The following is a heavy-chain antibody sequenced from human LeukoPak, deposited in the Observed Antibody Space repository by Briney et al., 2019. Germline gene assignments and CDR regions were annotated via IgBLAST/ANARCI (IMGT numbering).Heavy chain of an antibody. CDR2: IYHSGST. D-gene: IGHD6-19*01. CDR3: ARVGIAVAAGWFDP. J-gene: IGHJ5*02. Sequence: SETLSLTCTVSGYSISSGYYWGWIRQPPGKGLEWIGSIYHSGSTYYNPSLKSRVTISVDTSKNQFSLKLSSVTAADTAVYYCARVGIAVAAGWFDPWGQGTLVTVSS. CDR1: GYSISSGYY. V-gene: IGHV4-38-2*02.